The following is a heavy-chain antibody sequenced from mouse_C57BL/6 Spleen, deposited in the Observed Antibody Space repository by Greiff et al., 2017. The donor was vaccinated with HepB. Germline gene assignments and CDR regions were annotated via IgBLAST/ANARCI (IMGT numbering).Heavy chain of an antibody. D-gene: IGHD1-1*01. Sequence: EVQLQQSGPELVKPGASVKMSCKASGYTFTDYNMHWVKQSHGKSLEWIGYINPNNGGTSYNQKFKGKATLTVNKSSSTAYMELRSLTSEDSAVYYCARFGGFYYYGSSHYFDYWGQGTTLTVSS. V-gene: IGHV1-22*01. CDR2: INPNNGGT. CDR3: ARFGGFYYYGSSHYFDY. CDR1: GYTFTDYN. J-gene: IGHJ2*01.